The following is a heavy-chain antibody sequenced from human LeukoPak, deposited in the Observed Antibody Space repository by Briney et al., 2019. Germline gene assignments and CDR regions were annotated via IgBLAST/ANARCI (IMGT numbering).Heavy chain of an antibody. D-gene: IGHD5-12*01. Sequence: SENLSRTASVSAGSVSSADFYWSCTRQHPGKGLEWIGHIHYSGRTYYNPSLKSRVAISLDTSKNQFSLKLGSVTAADTAVYYCARDRYSGYDWDFYYYGMDVWGKGTTVTVSS. CDR3: ARDRYSGYDWDFYYYGMDV. V-gene: IGHV4-31*02. CDR1: AGSVSSADFY. J-gene: IGHJ6*04. CDR2: IHYSGRT.